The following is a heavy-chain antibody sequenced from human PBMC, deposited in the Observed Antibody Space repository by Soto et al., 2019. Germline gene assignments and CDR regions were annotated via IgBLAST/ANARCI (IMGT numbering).Heavy chain of an antibody. Sequence: GESLKISCAASRFTFSSYSMNWVRQAPGKGLEWVSSISSSSSYIYYADSVKGRFTISRDNAKNSLYLQMNSLRAEDKAVYYCARDVNSNWGLGNHDAFDIWGQGTMVTVSS. J-gene: IGHJ3*02. D-gene: IGHD7-27*01. V-gene: IGHV3-21*01. CDR3: ARDVNSNWGLGNHDAFDI. CDR1: RFTFSSYS. CDR2: ISSSSSYI.